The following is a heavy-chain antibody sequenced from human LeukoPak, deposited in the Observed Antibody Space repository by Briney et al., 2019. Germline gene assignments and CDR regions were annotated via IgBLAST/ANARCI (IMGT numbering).Heavy chain of an antibody. Sequence: GGSLRLSCAASGFTFSSYAMSWVRQAPGKGLEWVSAISGSGGSTYCADSVKGRFTISRDNSKNTLYLQMNGLRAEDTAVYYCATRGGRYCSSTSCYPTSGYYFDYWGQGTLVTVSS. CDR2: ISGSGGST. CDR3: ATRGGRYCSSTSCYPTSGYYFDY. D-gene: IGHD2-2*01. J-gene: IGHJ4*02. CDR1: GFTFSSYA. V-gene: IGHV3-23*01.